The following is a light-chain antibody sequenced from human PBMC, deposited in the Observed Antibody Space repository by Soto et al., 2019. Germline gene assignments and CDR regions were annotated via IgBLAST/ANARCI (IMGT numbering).Light chain of an antibody. Sequence: QSVLTQPRSVSGSPGQSVTMSCTGTSSDVGGYNYVSWYQQHPGKAPKLIIYDVSKRPSGVPDRFSGSKSGNTASLTISGLQAEDEAVYYCCSYAGSYTYVFGTGTKVTVL. CDR1: SSDVGGYNY. CDR2: DVS. CDR3: CSYAGSYTYV. V-gene: IGLV2-11*01. J-gene: IGLJ1*01.